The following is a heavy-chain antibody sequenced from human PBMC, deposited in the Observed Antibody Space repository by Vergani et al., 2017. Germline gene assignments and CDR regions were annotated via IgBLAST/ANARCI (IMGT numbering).Heavy chain of an antibody. CDR3: TTDRAIVGATQPDAFDI. CDR1: GFTFSNAW. Sequence: EVQLVESGGGLVKPGGSLRLSCAASGFTFSNAWMSWVRQAPGKGLEWVGRIKSKTDGGTTDYAAPVKGRFTISRDDSKNTLYLQMNSLKTEDTAVYYCTTDRAIVGATQPDAFDIWGQGTMVTVSS. D-gene: IGHD1-26*01. V-gene: IGHV3-15*01. J-gene: IGHJ3*02. CDR2: IKSKTDGGTT.